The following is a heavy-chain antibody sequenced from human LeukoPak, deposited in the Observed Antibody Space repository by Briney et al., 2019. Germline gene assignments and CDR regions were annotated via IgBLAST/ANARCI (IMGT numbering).Heavy chain of an antibody. Sequence: GGSLRLSCAASNFSVNNNYIDWVRQAPGKGLEGVSSLDNFGAKYYGDSVTGRLTVSRDLSKNTVYLQMSSLRADDTAVYYCAGGTYYGTGTRPGYLNYWGLGTLVTVSS. CDR2: LDNFGAK. V-gene: IGHV3-53*01. J-gene: IGHJ4*02. D-gene: IGHD3-10*01. CDR1: NFSVNNNY. CDR3: AGGTYYGTGTRPGYLNY.